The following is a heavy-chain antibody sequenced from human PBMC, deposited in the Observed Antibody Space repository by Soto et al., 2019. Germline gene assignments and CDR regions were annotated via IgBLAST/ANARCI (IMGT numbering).Heavy chain of an antibody. CDR3: TRASSLDFDF. D-gene: IGHD3-16*01. Sequence: PGGSLRLSCTTSGLTFGYYALSWFRQAPGKGLEWVGFIRRNAYGGTTDYAASVKGRFTISRDDSKSIAYLQMNSLRTEDTALYYCTRASSLDFDFWGQGTLVTVSS. CDR2: IRRNAYGGTT. CDR1: GLTFGYYA. V-gene: IGHV3-49*03. J-gene: IGHJ4*02.